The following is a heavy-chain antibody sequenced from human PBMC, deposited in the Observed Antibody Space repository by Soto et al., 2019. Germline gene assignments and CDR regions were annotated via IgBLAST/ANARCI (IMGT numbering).Heavy chain of an antibody. Sequence: QVQLQESGPGLVKPSETLSLTCTVSGGSISSYYWSWIRQPPGKGLEWIGYIYYSGSTNYNPSLKSRVTISVDTSKNQFSLKLSSVTAADTAVYYCARGNHPLFWSGYSFQYYYMDVWGKGTTVTVSS. D-gene: IGHD3-3*01. CDR3: ARGNHPLFWSGYSFQYYYMDV. V-gene: IGHV4-59*01. J-gene: IGHJ6*03. CDR2: IYYSGST. CDR1: GGSISSYY.